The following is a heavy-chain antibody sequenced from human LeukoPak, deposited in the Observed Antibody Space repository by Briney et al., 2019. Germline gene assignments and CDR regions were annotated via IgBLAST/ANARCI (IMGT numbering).Heavy chain of an antibody. CDR1: SDSISTYY. Sequence: SETLSLTCTVSSDSISTYYWSWIRQPAGKGLEWIGRIYTSGSTNYNPSLKSRVTMSVDTSKNQFSLKLSSVTAADTAVYYCARVGAAAGTSWGQGTLVTVSS. CDR3: ARVGAAAGTS. CDR2: IYTSGST. J-gene: IGHJ4*02. V-gene: IGHV4-4*07. D-gene: IGHD6-13*01.